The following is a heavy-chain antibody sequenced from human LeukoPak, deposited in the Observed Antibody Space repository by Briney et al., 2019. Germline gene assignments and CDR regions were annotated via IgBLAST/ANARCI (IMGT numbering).Heavy chain of an antibody. J-gene: IGHJ4*02. D-gene: IGHD1/OR15-1a*01. CDR1: VFTFSNYG. CDR3: ARDLSMWNTDF. Sequence: PVGSLRLSCAASVFTFSNYGIHCGSQAPGKGLEWVAVIWYAESNTCYLDSVTGRFTIDRDDSKTTMYLQMNRLRAEDTAVYYCARDLSMWNTDFWGQGTLVTVSS. CDR2: IWYAESNT. V-gene: IGHV3-33*01.